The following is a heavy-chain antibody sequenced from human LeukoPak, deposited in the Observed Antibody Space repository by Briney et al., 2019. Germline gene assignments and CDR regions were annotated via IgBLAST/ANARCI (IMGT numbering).Heavy chain of an antibody. J-gene: IGHJ3*02. Sequence: SETLSLTCTVSGGSISSYYWSWIRQPPGKGLEWIGYIYYSGSTNYNPSLKSRVTISVDTSKNQFSLKLSSVTAADTAVYYCARDYGSGSYVDDAFDIWGQGTMVTVSS. CDR3: ARDYGSGSYVDDAFDI. D-gene: IGHD3-10*01. V-gene: IGHV4-59*01. CDR1: GGSISSYY. CDR2: IYYSGST.